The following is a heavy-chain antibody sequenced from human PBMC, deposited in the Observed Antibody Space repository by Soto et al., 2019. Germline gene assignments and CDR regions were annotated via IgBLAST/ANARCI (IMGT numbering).Heavy chain of an antibody. Sequence: EVQLVESGGGLVQPGGSLRLSCAASGFTFSSYSMNWVRQAPGKGLGWVSYISSSSSTIYYADSVKGRFTISRDNAKNSLYLQMNSRRAEDTAVYYCARGRGDGYGDSRTGERANDYWGQGTLVTVSS. CDR2: ISSSSSTI. CDR1: GFTFSSYS. D-gene: IGHD4-17*01. V-gene: IGHV3-48*01. CDR3: ARGRGDGYGDSRTGERANDY. J-gene: IGHJ4*02.